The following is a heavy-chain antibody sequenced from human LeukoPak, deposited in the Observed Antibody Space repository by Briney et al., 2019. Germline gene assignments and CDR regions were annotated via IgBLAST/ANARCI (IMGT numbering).Heavy chain of an antibody. CDR1: GGSISSSSYY. V-gene: IGHV4-39*01. CDR3: ARRTMVRGVITSYSFDY. D-gene: IGHD3-10*01. CDR2: IYYSGST. Sequence: PSETLSLTCTVSGGSISSSSYYWGWIRQPPGKGLEWIGTIYYSGSTYYNPSLKSRVTISVDTSKNQFSLKLSSVTAADTAVYYRARRTMVRGVITSYSFDYWGQGTLVTVSS. J-gene: IGHJ4*02.